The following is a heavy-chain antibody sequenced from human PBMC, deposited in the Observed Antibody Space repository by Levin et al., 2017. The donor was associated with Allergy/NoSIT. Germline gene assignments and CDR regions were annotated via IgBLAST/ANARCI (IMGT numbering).Heavy chain of an antibody. V-gene: IGHV1-18*01. CDR3: ARVSVTDAAYYYYYYMDG. CDR2: ISAYNGNT. D-gene: IGHD2-21*02. CDR1: GYTFTSYG. J-gene: IGHJ6*03. Sequence: ASVKVSCKASGYTFTSYGISWVRQAPGQGLEWMGWISAYNGNTNYAQKLQGRVTMTTDTSTSTAYMELRSLRSDDTAVYYCARVSVTDAAYYYYYYMDGWGKGTTVTVSS.